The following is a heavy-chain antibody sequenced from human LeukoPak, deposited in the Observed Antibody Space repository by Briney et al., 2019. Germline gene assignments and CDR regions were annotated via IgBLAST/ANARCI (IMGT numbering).Heavy chain of an antibody. D-gene: IGHD6-13*01. V-gene: IGHV3-30-3*01. CDR3: ARIRGSSWYDAAIDY. CDR2: ISYDGSNK. CDR1: GFAFSSYA. Sequence: PGRSLRVSCAASGFAFSSYALHWVRQAPGKGLEWVAVISYDGSNKYYTDSVKGRFTISRDDSKNTLYLQMNSLIAEDTAVYYCARIRGSSWYDAAIDYWGQGTLVTVSS. J-gene: IGHJ4*02.